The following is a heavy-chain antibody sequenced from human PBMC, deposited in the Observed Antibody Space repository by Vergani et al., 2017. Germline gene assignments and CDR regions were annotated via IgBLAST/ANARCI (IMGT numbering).Heavy chain of an antibody. D-gene: IGHD3-16*01. CDR1: GFTFSSYW. CDR3: ARGLDYYYYGMDV. Sequence: EVQLVESGGGLVQPGGSLRLSCAASGFTFSSYWMSWVRQAPGKGLEWVANIKQDGSEKYYVDSVKGRFTISRDNAKNSLYLQMNSLRAEDTAVYYCARGLDYYYYGMDVWGQGTTVIVSS. V-gene: IGHV3-7*01. J-gene: IGHJ6*02. CDR2: IKQDGSEK.